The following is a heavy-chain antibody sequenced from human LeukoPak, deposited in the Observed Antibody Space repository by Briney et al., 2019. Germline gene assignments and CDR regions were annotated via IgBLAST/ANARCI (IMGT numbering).Heavy chain of an antibody. V-gene: IGHV1-3*01. CDR2: IDAGNGNT. D-gene: IGHD2-15*01. Sequence: ASVKVSCKASGYTFTSYAMHWARQAPGQRLEWMGWIDAGNGNTKYSQKFQGRVTITRDTSASTAYMELSSLRSEDTAVYYCARGERYCSGGSCLDYWGQGTLVTVSS. CDR3: ARGERYCSGGSCLDY. J-gene: IGHJ4*02. CDR1: GYTFTSYA.